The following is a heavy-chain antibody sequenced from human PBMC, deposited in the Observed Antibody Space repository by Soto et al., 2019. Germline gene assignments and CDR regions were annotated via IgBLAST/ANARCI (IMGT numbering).Heavy chain of an antibody. CDR1: GDSMSSSDYY. CDR3: ARRTVNIRTFYSGLKTHCFDY. CDR2: IYYSGST. D-gene: IGHD6-19*01. J-gene: IGHJ4*02. V-gene: IGHV4-39*01. Sequence: ETLSLTCAVSGDSMSSSDYYWGWIRQPPGKGLEWIGSIYYSGSTYYNPSLQSRVAISVDTSKNQFSLKLKSVTAADTAIYYCARRTVNIRTFYSGLKTHCFDYWGQGAPVTVS.